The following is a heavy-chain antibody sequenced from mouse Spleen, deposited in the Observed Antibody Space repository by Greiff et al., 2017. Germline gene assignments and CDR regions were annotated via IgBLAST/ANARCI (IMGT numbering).Heavy chain of an antibody. D-gene: IGHD4-1*02. V-gene: IGHV1-55*01. Sequence: QQPGQGLEWIGDIYPGSGSTNYNEKFKSKATLTVDTSSSTAYMQLSSLTSEDSAVYYCARSSTGTRDYWGQGTTLTVSS. CDR3: ARSSTGTRDY. J-gene: IGHJ2*01. CDR2: IYPGSGST.